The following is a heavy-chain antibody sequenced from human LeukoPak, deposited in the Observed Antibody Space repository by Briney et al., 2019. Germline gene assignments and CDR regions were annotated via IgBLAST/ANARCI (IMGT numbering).Heavy chain of an antibody. CDR1: GGSISSYY. J-gene: IGHJ4*02. CDR3: ARVLLEWPSGGRYFDY. V-gene: IGHV4-59*01. CDR2: IYYSGST. Sequence: MPSETLSLTCTVSGGSISSYYWSWIRQPPGKGLEWIGYIYYSGSTNYNPSLKSRVTISVDTSKNQFSLKLSSVTAADTAVYHCARVLLEWPSGGRYFDYWGQGTLVTVSS. D-gene: IGHD3-3*01.